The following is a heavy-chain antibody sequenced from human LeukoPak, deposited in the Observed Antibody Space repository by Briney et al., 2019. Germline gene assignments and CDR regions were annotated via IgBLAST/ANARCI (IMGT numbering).Heavy chain of an antibody. Sequence: GGSLRLSCAASGFTFSSYSMNWVRQAPGKGLEWVSYISSSSSTIYYADSVKGRFTISRDNAKNSLYLQMNSLRAEDTAVYYCARDRYYYDSSGGDAFDIWGQGTMVTVSS. CDR3: ARDRYYYDSSGGDAFDI. V-gene: IGHV3-48*01. D-gene: IGHD3-22*01. CDR2: ISSSSSTI. J-gene: IGHJ3*02. CDR1: GFTFSSYS.